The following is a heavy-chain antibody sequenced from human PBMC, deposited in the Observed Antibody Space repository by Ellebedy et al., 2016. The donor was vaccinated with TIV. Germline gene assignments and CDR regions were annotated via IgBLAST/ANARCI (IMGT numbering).Heavy chain of an antibody. CDR3: ARSRVGFDP. J-gene: IGHJ5*02. CDR2: IYYSGST. CDR1: GGSISSGGYS. D-gene: IGHD2-15*01. Sequence: SETLSLXXAVSGGSISSGGYSWSWIRQPPGKGLEWIGYIYYSGSTNYNPSLKSRVTISVDTSKNQFSLKLSSVTAADTAVYYCARSRVGFDPWGQGTLVTVSS. V-gene: IGHV4-61*08.